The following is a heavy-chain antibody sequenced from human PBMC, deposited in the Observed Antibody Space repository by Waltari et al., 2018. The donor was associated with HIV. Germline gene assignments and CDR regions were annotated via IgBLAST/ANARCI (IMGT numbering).Heavy chain of an antibody. CDR3: ARFHYYGSGSYYYYFDY. CDR1: GGSISSSSYS. J-gene: IGHJ4*02. CDR2: IYYRGSN. D-gene: IGHD3-10*01. Sequence: QLQLQESGPGLVKPSETLSLTCTVPGGSISSSSYSLGWIRPPPGKGLEWIGNIYYRGSNYYNPSLKSRVTISVDKSKNQFSLKLSSVTAADTAVYYWARFHYYGSGSYYYYFDYWGQGTLVTVSS. V-gene: IGHV4-39*01.